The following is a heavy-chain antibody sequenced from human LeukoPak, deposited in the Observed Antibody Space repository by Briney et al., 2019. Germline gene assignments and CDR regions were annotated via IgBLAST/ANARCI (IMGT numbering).Heavy chain of an antibody. D-gene: IGHD4-17*01. J-gene: IGHJ5*02. CDR1: GFTFSSYS. Sequence: PGGSLRLSCAASGFTFSSYSMNWVRQAPGKGLEWVSSISSSSSYIYYADSVKGRFTISRDNSNNTLYLQMNSLRAEDTAVYSCAKDHDYGDRNWFDPWGQGTLVTVSS. V-gene: IGHV3-21*04. CDR2: ISSSSSYI. CDR3: AKDHDYGDRNWFDP.